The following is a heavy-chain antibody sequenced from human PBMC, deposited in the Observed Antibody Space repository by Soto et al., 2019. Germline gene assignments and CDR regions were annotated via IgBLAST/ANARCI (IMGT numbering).Heavy chain of an antibody. V-gene: IGHV3-33*01. CDR1: GFTFSRYG. J-gene: IGHJ1*01. CDR2: IWYDESNE. CDR3: ARAGVEEAIQVGYLQY. D-gene: IGHD2-8*01. Sequence: QVQLVESGGGVVQSGRSLRLSCAASGFTFSRYGMHWVRQAPGKGLEWVAVIWYDESNEYYADSVKGRFTISRDNSKNTLYLQMNSLSAEDTAVYYCARAGVEEAIQVGYLQYWGQGTLVTVSS.